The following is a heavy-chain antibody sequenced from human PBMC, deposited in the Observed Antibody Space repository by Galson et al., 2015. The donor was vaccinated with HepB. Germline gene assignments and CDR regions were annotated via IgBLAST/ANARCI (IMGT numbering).Heavy chain of an antibody. V-gene: IGHV1-69*04. CDR1: GGTFSSYA. D-gene: IGHD2-2*01. CDR2: IIPILGIA. J-gene: IGHJ4*02. Sequence: SVKVSCKASGGTFSSYAISWVRQAPGQGLEWMGRIIPILGIANYAQKFQGRVTITADKSTSTAYMELSSLRSEDTAVYYCARYYCSSTSCQLWDYWGQGTLVTVSS. CDR3: ARYYCSSTSCQLWDY.